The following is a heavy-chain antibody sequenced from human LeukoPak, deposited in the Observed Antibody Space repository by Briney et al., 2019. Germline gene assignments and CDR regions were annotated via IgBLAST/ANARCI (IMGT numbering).Heavy chain of an antibody. CDR3: ATGLEQTTVTTTFDY. D-gene: IGHD4-11*01. CDR1: GYTLPELS. Sequence: ASVKVSCKVSGYTLPELSMHWVRPAPGKGLEWMGGFDPEDGETIYAQKLQGRVTMTKDTSTDTAYMELSSLRSEDTAVYYCATGLEQTTVTTTFDYWGQGTLVSVSS. J-gene: IGHJ4*02. V-gene: IGHV1-24*01. CDR2: FDPEDGET.